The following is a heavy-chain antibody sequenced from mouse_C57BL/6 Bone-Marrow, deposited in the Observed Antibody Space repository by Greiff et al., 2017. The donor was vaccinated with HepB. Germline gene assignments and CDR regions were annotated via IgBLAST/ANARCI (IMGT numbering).Heavy chain of an antibody. D-gene: IGHD1-1*02. Sequence: EVKLQESGAELVRPGASVKLSCTASGFNIKDDYMHWVKQRPEQGLEWIGWIDPENGDTEYASNFQGKATITADKSSNTAYLQLSSLSSEDTAVYYCTTRYGAYWGQGTLVTVSA. CDR3: TTRYGAY. CDR2: IDPENGDT. CDR1: GFNIKDDY. J-gene: IGHJ3*01. V-gene: IGHV14-4*01.